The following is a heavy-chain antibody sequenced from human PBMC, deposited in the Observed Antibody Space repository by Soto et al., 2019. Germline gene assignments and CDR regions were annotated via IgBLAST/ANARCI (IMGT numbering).Heavy chain of an antibody. V-gene: IGHV3-30*18. CDR1: GFTFSSYG. J-gene: IGHJ4*02. CDR2: ISYDGSNK. CDR3: AKGRGWSYVDY. D-gene: IGHD6-19*01. Sequence: SLRLSCAASGFTFSSYGMHWVRQAPGKGLEWVAVISYDGSNKYYADSVKGRFTISRDNSKNTLYLQMNSLRAEDTAVYYCAKGRGWSYVDYWGQGTLVTVSS.